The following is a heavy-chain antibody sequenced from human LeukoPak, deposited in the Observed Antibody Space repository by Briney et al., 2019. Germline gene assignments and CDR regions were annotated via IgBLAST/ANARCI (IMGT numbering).Heavy chain of an antibody. J-gene: IGHJ6*04. V-gene: IGHV3-23*01. Sequence: PGGSLRLSCAASGFTFSNYNMNWVRQAPGKGLEWVSAISGSGGSTYYADSVKGRFTISRDNSKNTLYLQVNGLRAEDTAVYYCAKGEKGYGVDVWGKGTTVTVSS. CDR2: ISGSGGST. CDR1: GFTFSNYN. CDR3: AKGEKGYGVDV.